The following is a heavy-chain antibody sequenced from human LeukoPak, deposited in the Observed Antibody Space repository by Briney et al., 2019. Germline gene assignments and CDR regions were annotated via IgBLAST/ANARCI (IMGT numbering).Heavy chain of an antibody. D-gene: IGHD1-26*01. V-gene: IGHV4-59*01. J-gene: IGHJ3*02. CDR3: ARAVGATPGDDAFDI. Sequence: SETLSLTCTVSGGSISSYYWSWIRQPPGKGLEWIGYIYYSGSTNYNPSLKSRVTISVDTSKNQFSLKLSSVTAADTAVYYCARAVGATPGDDAFDIWGQGTMVTVSS. CDR1: GGSISSYY. CDR2: IYYSGST.